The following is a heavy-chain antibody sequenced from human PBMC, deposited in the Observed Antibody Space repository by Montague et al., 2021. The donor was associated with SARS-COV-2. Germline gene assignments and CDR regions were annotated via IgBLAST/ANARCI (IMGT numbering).Heavy chain of an antibody. J-gene: IGHJ6*03. CDR3: ARHPQWYRYFHYLDV. CDR2: LYYSGST. V-gene: IGHV4-59*08. D-gene: IGHD2-2*01. CDR1: GGSISSYY. Sequence: SETLSLTCTVSGGSISSYYWSWIRQPPGKGLEWIGYLYYSGSTNYNPSLKSRVTISVDTSKNQFSLRLNSVTAADTAVYYCARHPQWYRYFHYLDVGAKGPGSPSP.